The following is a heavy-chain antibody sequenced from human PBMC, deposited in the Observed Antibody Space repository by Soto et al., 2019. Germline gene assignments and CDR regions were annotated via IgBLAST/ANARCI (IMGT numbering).Heavy chain of an antibody. CDR2: ISGSGGST. Sequence: GGSLRLSCAASGFTFSSYAMSWVRQAPGKGLEWVSAISGSGGSTYYADSVKGRFTISRDNSKNTLYLQMNSLRAEDTAVFYFAIGPDFWSAPHYFDYWGQGTLVTVSS. D-gene: IGHD3-3*01. V-gene: IGHV3-23*01. J-gene: IGHJ4*02. CDR1: GFTFSSYA. CDR3: AIGPDFWSAPHYFDY.